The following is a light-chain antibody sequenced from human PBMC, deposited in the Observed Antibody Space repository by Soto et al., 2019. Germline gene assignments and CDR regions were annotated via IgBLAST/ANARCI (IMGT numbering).Light chain of an antibody. Sequence: IQMPQSHSSLFALLGDGVTLLCRRGQVISTCLAWYQHKPGKAPKLLIYAASTLQSGVPSRFSGIGSGTEFTLTISSLQPEDFATYYCQQADSFPRAFGGGTKVEMK. CDR2: AAS. J-gene: IGKJ4*01. V-gene: IGKV1-12*01. CDR1: QVISTC. CDR3: QQADSFPRA.